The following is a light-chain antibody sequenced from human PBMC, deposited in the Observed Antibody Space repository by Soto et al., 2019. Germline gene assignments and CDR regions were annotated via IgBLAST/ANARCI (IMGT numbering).Light chain of an antibody. J-gene: IGKJ2*01. CDR1: QSVSSSY. CDR3: QQYGSAPPMYT. V-gene: IGKV3-20*01. CDR2: GAS. Sequence: EIVLTQSPGTLSLSPGERATLSCRASQSVSSSYLAWYQQKPGQAPRLLIYGASRRATGIPDRFSVSGSGTGFNLTISIMEPEDSAVYYCQQYGSAPPMYTFGQGTMLEIK.